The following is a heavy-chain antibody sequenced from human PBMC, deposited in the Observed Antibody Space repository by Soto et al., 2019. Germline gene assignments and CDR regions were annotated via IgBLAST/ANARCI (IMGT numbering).Heavy chain of an antibody. CDR2: VHDSGAS. D-gene: IGHD4-4*01. CDR1: GGSISPYY. Sequence: QVQLQESGPGLVKPSETLSLTCTVSGGSISPYYWHWIRQPPGKGLEWIGYVHDSGASSYNHSLNSRILISTATSKSPSSLRLNSVTAADTAVYYCAREYSSFDYWGRGAPVTVSS. J-gene: IGHJ4*02. V-gene: IGHV4-59*01. CDR3: AREYSSFDY.